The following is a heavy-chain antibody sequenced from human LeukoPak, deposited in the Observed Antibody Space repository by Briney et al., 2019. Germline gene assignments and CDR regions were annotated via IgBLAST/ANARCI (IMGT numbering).Heavy chain of an antibody. V-gene: IGHV4-39*01. CDR2: IYYSGST. D-gene: IGHD3-16*01. CDR1: GGSISSSSYY. J-gene: IGHJ4*02. CDR3: ATWILEGDRYFDY. Sequence: SETLSLTCTVSGGSISSSSYYWGWIRQPPGKGLEWIGSIYYSGSTYYNPSLKSRVTISVDTSKNQFSLKLGSVTAADTAVYYCATWILEGDRYFDYWGQGTLVTVSS.